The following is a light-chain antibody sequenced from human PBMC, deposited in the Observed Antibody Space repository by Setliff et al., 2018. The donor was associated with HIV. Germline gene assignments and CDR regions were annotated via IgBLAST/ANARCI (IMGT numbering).Light chain of an antibody. V-gene: IGKV3-15*01. J-gene: IGKJ4*01. CDR2: GAS. CDR1: ESVRTN. Sequence: EVVMTQSPATLSVSPGERATLSCRASESVRTNLAWYQQKPGQAPRLLIYGASTRATGIPARFSGSGSGTEFTLIISSLQSEDFAIYSCQQYNNWPPFTVGGGTKVDIK. CDR3: QQYNNWPPFT.